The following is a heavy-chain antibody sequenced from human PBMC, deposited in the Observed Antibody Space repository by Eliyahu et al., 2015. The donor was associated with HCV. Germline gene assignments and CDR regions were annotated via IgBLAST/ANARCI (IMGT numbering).Heavy chain of an antibody. CDR3: ARDEAYNYDDWGPIGY. CDR1: GFXFSSNG. D-gene: IGHD3-16*01. Sequence: QVQLVESGGGVVQPGGSLRLSCAASGFXFSSNGMHWVRQAPGKGVGFMTXXSPDGNNKXYADSVKGRFTISRDNSKNTVYLQMDSLRAEDTAVYYCARDEAYNYDDWGPIGYWGQGTLVTVSS. CDR2: XSPDGNNK. J-gene: IGHJ4*02. V-gene: IGHV3-30*03.